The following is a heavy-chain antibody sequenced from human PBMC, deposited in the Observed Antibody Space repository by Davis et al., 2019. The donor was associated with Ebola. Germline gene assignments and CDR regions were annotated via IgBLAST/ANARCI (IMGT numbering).Heavy chain of an antibody. CDR3: ARDRPLDFFFGDYYGMDV. J-gene: IGHJ6*02. V-gene: IGHV3-21*01. CDR1: GFTFSTYS. CDR2: ISSDSDYI. Sequence: GGSLRLSCAASGFTFSTYSMSWVRQAPGKALEWVSSISSDSDYIYYADSAKGRFTSSRDNAKNSLFLQMNSRRAEDTAVYYCARDRPLDFFFGDYYGMDVWGQGTTVTVSS. D-gene: IGHD3-16*01.